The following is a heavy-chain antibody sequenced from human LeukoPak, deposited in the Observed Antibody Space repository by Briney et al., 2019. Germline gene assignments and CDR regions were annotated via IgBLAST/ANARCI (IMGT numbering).Heavy chain of an antibody. CDR1: GFIFNTCW. V-gene: IGHV3-7*03. Sequence: GGSLRLSCAASGFIFNTCWMRWVRQAPGKGLEWVANIRQDGSEKNYVDSVKGRFTISRDNAKNSLYLQMNSLRAEDTAVYYCASGLELDYWGQGTLDTVSS. CDR2: IRQDGSEK. CDR3: ASGLELDY. J-gene: IGHJ4*02.